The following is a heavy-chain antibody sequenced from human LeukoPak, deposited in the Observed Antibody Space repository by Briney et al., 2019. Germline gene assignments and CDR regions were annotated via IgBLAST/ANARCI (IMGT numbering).Heavy chain of an antibody. CDR2: MNPNSGNT. CDR1: GYTFTSYD. Sequence: GASVKVSCKASGYTFTSYDINWVRQATGQGLEWMGWMNPNSGNTGYAQKFQGRVTITRNTSISTAYMELSSLRSEDTAVYYCARGGSTRNWFDPWGQGTLVTVSS. V-gene: IGHV1-8*03. D-gene: IGHD2-2*01. CDR3: ARGGSTRNWFDP. J-gene: IGHJ5*02.